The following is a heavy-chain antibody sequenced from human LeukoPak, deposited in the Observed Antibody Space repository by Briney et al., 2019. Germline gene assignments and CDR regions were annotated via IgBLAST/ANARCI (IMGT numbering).Heavy chain of an antibody. Sequence: ASVKVSCKASGYTFIFYYMHWVRQAPGQGLEWMGWINPNSGGANYAQKFQGRVTMTRDTSISTAYMELSRLRSDDTAVYYCARDWGHSDAFDIWGQGTMVTVSS. V-gene: IGHV1-2*02. CDR1: GYTFIFYY. J-gene: IGHJ3*02. D-gene: IGHD3-16*01. CDR2: INPNSGGA. CDR3: ARDWGHSDAFDI.